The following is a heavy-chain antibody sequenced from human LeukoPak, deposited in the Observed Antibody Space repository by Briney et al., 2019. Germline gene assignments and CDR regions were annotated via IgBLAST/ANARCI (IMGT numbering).Heavy chain of an antibody. Sequence: ASVKVSCKASGYTFTSYDINWVRQATGQGLEWMGWMNPNSGNTGYAQKFQGRVTMTRNTSISTAYMELRSLRSDDTAVYYCARASVAGYCSGGSCYSVYYYYYYMDVWGKGTTVTVSS. CDR2: MNPNSGNT. CDR1: GYTFTSYD. CDR3: ARASVAGYCSGGSCYSVYYYYYYMDV. D-gene: IGHD2-15*01. J-gene: IGHJ6*03. V-gene: IGHV1-8*01.